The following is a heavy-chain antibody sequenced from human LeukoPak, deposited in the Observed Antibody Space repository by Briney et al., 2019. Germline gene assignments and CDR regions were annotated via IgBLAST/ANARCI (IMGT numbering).Heavy chain of an antibody. CDR2: IKSKTDGGTT. Sequence: GGSLRLSCAASGFTFSNAWMSWVRQAPGKGLEWVGRIKSKTDGGTTDYAAPVKGRFTISRDDSKNTLYLQMNSLKTEDTALYYCTRRYNYDSSGYYYVRDAFDIWGQGTMVTVSS. CDR3: TRRYNYDSSGYYYVRDAFDI. J-gene: IGHJ3*02. V-gene: IGHV3-15*01. D-gene: IGHD3-22*01. CDR1: GFTFSNAW.